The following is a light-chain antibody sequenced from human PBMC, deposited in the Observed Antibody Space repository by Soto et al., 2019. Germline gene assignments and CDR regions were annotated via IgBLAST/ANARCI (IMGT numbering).Light chain of an antibody. CDR3: CSYSSTTTLYV. CDR1: SRDVGGYNY. J-gene: IGLJ1*01. Sequence: QSALTQPASVSGSPGQSITISCTGTSRDVGGYNYVSWYQQHPGKAPKLMIFEVSNRPSGVSNRFSGSKSGSTASLTISGLLAEDEADYYCCSYSSTTTLYVFGSGTKLTVL. V-gene: IGLV2-14*01. CDR2: EVS.